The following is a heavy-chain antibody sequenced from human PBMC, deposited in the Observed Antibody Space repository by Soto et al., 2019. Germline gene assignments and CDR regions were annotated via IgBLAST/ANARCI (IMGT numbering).Heavy chain of an antibody. D-gene: IGHD6-19*01. Sequence: ASVKVSCKASGYTFTNFGISWVRQAPGQGLEWMGWISAYNGNTNYAQKFQGRVTMTTDTSTSTAYMELSSLRSEDTAAYYCARAVAVPADFDYWGQRTLVTVSS. CDR1: GYTFTNFG. V-gene: IGHV1-18*01. CDR3: ARAVAVPADFDY. CDR2: ISAYNGNT. J-gene: IGHJ4*02.